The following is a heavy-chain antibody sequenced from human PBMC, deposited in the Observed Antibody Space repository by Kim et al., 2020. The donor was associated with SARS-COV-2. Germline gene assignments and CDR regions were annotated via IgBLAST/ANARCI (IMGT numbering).Heavy chain of an antibody. Sequence: GGSLRLSCAASGFTFSSYGMHWVRQAPGKGLEWVAVISYDGSNKYYADSVKGRFTISRDNSKNTLYLQMNSLRAEDTAVYYCAKSPYDSSGYYDYFDYWGHRALVSASS. J-gene: IGHJ4*01. D-gene: IGHD3-22*01. V-gene: IGHV3-30*18. CDR3: AKSPYDSSGYYDYFDY. CDR2: ISYDGSNK. CDR1: GFTFSSYG.